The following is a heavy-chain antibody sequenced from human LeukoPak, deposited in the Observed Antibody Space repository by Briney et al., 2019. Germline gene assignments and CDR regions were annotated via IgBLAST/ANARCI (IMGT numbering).Heavy chain of an antibody. D-gene: IGHD6-19*01. V-gene: IGHV4-34*01. J-gene: IGHJ4*02. CDR2: INYSGST. CDR3: ANISSGWWTGYFDY. CDR1: SESFSGYF. Sequence: PSETLSLTCAIYSESFSGYFWSWLRQPPGKGLEWIGEINYSGSTNYNPSLKSRVTISVDKSKNQFSLKLSSVTAADTAVYYCANISSGWWTGYFDYWGQGTLVTVSS.